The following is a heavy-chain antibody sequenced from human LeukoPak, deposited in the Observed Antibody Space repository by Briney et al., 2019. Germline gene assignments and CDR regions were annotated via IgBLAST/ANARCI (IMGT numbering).Heavy chain of an antibody. CDR3: AKAPTVTRGYFDY. D-gene: IGHD4-17*01. Sequence: PGRSLRLSCAASGFTFSSYAMHWVRQAPGKGLEWVAVISYDGSNKYYADSVKGRFTISRDNSKNTLYLQMNSLRAEDTAVYYCAKAPTVTRGYFDYWGQGTLVTVSS. V-gene: IGHV3-30-3*01. CDR2: ISYDGSNK. CDR1: GFTFSSYA. J-gene: IGHJ4*02.